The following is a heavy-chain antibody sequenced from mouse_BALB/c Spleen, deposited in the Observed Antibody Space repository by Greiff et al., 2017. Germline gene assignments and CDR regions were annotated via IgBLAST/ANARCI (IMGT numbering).Heavy chain of an antibody. CDR3: TSIYYGNYVDY. J-gene: IGHJ2*01. CDR2: IHPSDSYT. CDR1: GYTFTSYW. Sequence: VQLQQPGAELVRPGASVKLSCKASGYTFTSYWINWVKQRPGQGLEWIGNIHPSDSYTNYNQKFKDKATLTVDKSSSTAYMQLSSPTSEDSAVYYCTSIYYGNYVDYWGQGTTLTVSS. D-gene: IGHD2-1*01. V-gene: IGHV1-69*02.